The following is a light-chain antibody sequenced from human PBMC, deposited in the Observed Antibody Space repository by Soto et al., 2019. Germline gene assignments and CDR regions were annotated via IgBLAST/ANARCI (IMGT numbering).Light chain of an antibody. CDR2: DTS. V-gene: IGKV3-11*01. J-gene: IGKJ5*01. CDR1: QFLSSY. Sequence: EIVLTQSPATLSLAPGERVTLSCRASQFLSSYLAWYQQKPGQPPRLLIYDTSNRATGIPARLSGSRSGTDFTLTISSLEPEDFGVYFCHQRNKFGQGTRLEI. CDR3: HQRNK.